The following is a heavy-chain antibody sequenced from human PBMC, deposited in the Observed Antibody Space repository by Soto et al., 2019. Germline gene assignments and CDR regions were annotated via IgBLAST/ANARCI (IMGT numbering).Heavy chain of an antibody. J-gene: IGHJ2*01. D-gene: IGHD2-21*02. Sequence: QVQLVESGGGVVQPGRSLRLSCAASGFTFSSYGMHWVRQAPGKGLEWVAVISYDGSNKYYADSVKGRFTISGDNSKNTLYLQMNSLRAEDTAVYYCAKDVMAVVTYWYFDLWGRGTLVTVSS. CDR1: GFTFSSYG. V-gene: IGHV3-30*18. CDR2: ISYDGSNK. CDR3: AKDVMAVVTYWYFDL.